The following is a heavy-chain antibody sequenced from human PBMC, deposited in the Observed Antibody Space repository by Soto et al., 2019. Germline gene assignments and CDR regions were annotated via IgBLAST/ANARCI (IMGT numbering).Heavy chain of an antibody. J-gene: IGHJ6*02. CDR1: GFTFSSYW. CDR3: AREADGGNYYYYGMDV. V-gene: IGHV3-74*01. Sequence: GESLKISCAASGFTFSSYWMHWVRQAPGKGLVWVSRINSDGSSTSYEDSVKGRFTISRENAKNTLYRQMNSLSAEDTTVYYCAREADGGNYYYYGMDVWGQGTTVTVSS. D-gene: IGHD2-15*01. CDR2: INSDGSST.